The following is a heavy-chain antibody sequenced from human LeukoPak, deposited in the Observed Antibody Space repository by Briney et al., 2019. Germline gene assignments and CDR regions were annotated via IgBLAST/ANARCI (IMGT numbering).Heavy chain of an antibody. V-gene: IGHV4-34*01. CDR1: GGSFSDYY. Sequence: MTSETLSLTCAVYGGSFSDYYWSWIRQPPGKGLEWIGEVNHRGSTNYNPSLRSRVTISVDTSKNQFSLKLSSVTAADTAVYYCARGTGYFDLWGRGTLVTVSS. J-gene: IGHJ2*01. CDR2: VNHRGST. CDR3: ARGTGYFDL. D-gene: IGHD2-21*02.